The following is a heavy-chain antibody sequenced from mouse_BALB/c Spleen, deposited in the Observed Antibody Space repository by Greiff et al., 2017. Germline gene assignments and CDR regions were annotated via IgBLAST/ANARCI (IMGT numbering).Heavy chain of an antibody. CDR1: GYAFTNYL. D-gene: IGHD4-1*01. Sequence: VQLQQSGAELVRPGTSVKVSCKASGYAFTNYLIEWVKQRPGQGLEWIGYINPSSGYTNYNQKFKDKATLTADKSSSTAYMQLSSLTSEDSAVYYCARPNRVRGNYFDYWGQGTTLTVAS. CDR2: INPSSGYT. CDR3: ARPNRVRGNYFDY. V-gene: IGHV1S26*01. J-gene: IGHJ2*01.